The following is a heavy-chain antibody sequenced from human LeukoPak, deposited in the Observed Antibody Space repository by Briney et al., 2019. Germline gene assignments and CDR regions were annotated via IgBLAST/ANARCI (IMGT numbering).Heavy chain of an antibody. D-gene: IGHD6-13*01. V-gene: IGHV4-59*01. Sequence: TLSLTCTVSARSTSSYYWSWNRHPPRNGLEWIGYIYYSGSTNYNPSLTRRVTISVDTSKNQFSLKLSSVTAADTAVYYCARGVAAAGVGWFDPWGQGTLVTVSS. CDR2: IYYSGST. CDR3: ARGVAAAGVGWFDP. J-gene: IGHJ5*02. CDR1: ARSTSSYY.